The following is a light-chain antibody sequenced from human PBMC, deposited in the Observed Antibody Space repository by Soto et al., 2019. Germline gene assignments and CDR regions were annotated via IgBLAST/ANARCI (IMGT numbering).Light chain of an antibody. CDR2: GIS. V-gene: IGKV3-20*01. J-gene: IGKJ3*01. CDR1: QSIDNNY. Sequence: EIVLTQSPGTLSLSPGERATLSCRASQSIDNNYFAWYQHKPGQGPRLLIYGISTRATGIPARFSGSGSGTYFTLTISRLETEDFAMEYCQQYCNSPTTFGPGTKVDI. CDR3: QQYCNSPTT.